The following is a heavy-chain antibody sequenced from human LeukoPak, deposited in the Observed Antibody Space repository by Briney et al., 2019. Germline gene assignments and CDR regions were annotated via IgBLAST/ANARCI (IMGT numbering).Heavy chain of an antibody. Sequence: ASVKVSCKASGYTFTSYYMHWVRLAPGQGLEWMGIINPSGGSTSYAQKFQGRVTMTRDTSTSTVYMELSSLRSEDTAVYYSAREVHDSSGYSSSLGFDPWGQGTLVTVSS. D-gene: IGHD3-22*01. V-gene: IGHV1-46*01. CDR1: GYTFTSYY. CDR2: INPSGGST. J-gene: IGHJ5*02. CDR3: AREVHDSSGYSSSLGFDP.